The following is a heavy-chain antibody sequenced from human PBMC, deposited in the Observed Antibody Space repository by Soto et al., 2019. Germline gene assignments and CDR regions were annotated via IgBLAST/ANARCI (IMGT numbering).Heavy chain of an antibody. Sequence: GGSLRLSCAASGFTFSSYAMSWVRQAPGKGLEWVSAISGSGGSTYYADSVKGRFTISRDNSKNTLYLQMNSLRAEDTAVYYCAKAALYCSGGSCAIDAFDIWGQGTMVTVSS. V-gene: IGHV3-23*01. CDR1: GFTFSSYA. J-gene: IGHJ3*02. D-gene: IGHD2-15*01. CDR3: AKAALYCSGGSCAIDAFDI. CDR2: ISGSGGST.